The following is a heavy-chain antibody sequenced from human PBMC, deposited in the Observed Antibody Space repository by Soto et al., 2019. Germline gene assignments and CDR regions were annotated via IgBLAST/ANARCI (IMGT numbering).Heavy chain of an antibody. CDR1: GFTFTSYA. D-gene: IGHD3-3*01. Sequence: QVQLVQSGTEVKKPGASVKVSCKASGFTFTSYAIIWVRQAPGLGLEWMGWISAYNGNTNYTQNLQGRVTMTTDTSASTAYLELRSLRSDDTAVYYWARDAGYDFSSGYYAGYLDYWGQGALVTVSS. J-gene: IGHJ4*02. V-gene: IGHV1-18*01. CDR2: ISAYNGNT. CDR3: ARDAGYDFSSGYYAGYLDY.